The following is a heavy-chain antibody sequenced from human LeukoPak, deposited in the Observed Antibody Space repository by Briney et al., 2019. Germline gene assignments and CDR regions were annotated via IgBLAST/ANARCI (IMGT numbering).Heavy chain of an antibody. V-gene: IGHV3-13*01. CDR1: GFTFSNYD. Sequence: PSGSLRPSCAASGFTFSNYDMHWVRQATGKGLEWVSGIGTAGDIYYPGSVKGRFTISRDNAKNTLYLQMNSLRAEDTAVYYCAVENDAFDIWGQGTMVTVSS. J-gene: IGHJ3*02. CDR2: IGTAGDI. CDR3: AVENDAFDI.